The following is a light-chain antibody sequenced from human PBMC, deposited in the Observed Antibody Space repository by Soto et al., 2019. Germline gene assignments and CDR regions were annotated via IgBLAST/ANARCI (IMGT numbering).Light chain of an antibody. CDR2: EVT. J-gene: IGLJ3*02. V-gene: IGLV2-18*02. CDR1: SSDVGGYNR. Sequence: QSALTQPPSVSGSPGQSVTISCTGTSSDVGGYNRVSWYQQPPGTAPKLIIYEVTNRPSGVPDRFSGSRSGNTASLTISGLQAEDEVDYYCSSYTSIATWVFGGGTKLTVL. CDR3: SSYTSIATWV.